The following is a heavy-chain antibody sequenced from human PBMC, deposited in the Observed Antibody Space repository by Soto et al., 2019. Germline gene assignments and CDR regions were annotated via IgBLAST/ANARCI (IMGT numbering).Heavy chain of an antibody. CDR3: VREGRGSFDF. D-gene: IGHD5-12*01. V-gene: IGHV3-23*01. J-gene: IGHJ3*01. CDR1: GFIFTNYA. CDR2: IGGRGNSA. Sequence: GGSLRLSCAASGFIFTNYAMNWVRQAPGKGLEWVSVIGGRGNSAYYADYVQGRFTISRDNSKNTLSLQMSSLTAADTAIYYCVREGRGSFDFWGRGTMVTVSS.